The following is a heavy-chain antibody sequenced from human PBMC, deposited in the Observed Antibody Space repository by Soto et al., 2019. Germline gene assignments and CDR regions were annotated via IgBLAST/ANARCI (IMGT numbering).Heavy chain of an antibody. CDR2: IYSGGTT. D-gene: IGHD1-7*01. J-gene: IGHJ6*02. Sequence: EVQLVESGGGLVQPGESLRLSCAASGFTVSSHYMNWVRQAPGKGLEWVSVIYSGGTTYYADSVKGRFTISRETSRNTLSLQVNSLVVDDTAVYYCASDSSELVSSCAYVTDVWGQGTTVTVSS. V-gene: IGHV3-66*01. CDR1: GFTVSSHY. CDR3: ASDSSELVSSCAYVTDV.